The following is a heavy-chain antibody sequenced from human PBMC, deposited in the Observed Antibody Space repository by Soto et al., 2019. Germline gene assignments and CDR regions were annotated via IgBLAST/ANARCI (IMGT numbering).Heavy chain of an antibody. D-gene: IGHD2-21*02. Sequence: QVQLVQSGAEVKKPGSSVKVSCKASGGTFSSYAISWVRQAPGQGLEWMGGIIPIFGTANYAQKFQGRVTITAXXPXSXXYMELSSLRSEDTAVYYCARDYCGGDCYTPHAFDIWGQGTMVTVSS. CDR1: GGTFSSYA. J-gene: IGHJ3*02. V-gene: IGHV1-69*12. CDR2: IIPIFGTA. CDR3: ARDYCGGDCYTPHAFDI.